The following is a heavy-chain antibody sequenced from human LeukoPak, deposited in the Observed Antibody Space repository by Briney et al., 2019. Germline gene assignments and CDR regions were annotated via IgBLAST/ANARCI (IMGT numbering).Heavy chain of an antibody. V-gene: IGHV3-11*03. CDR3: AKMEVVTADDKYFQY. J-gene: IGHJ1*01. CDR2: ISSSSSYT. CDR1: GFTFSDYY. Sequence: PGGSLRLSCTASGFTFSDYYMSWIRQAPGKGLEWVSYISSSSSYTYYADSVKGRFTISRDNSKNTLYLQMNSLRAEDTAVYYCAKMEVVTADDKYFQYWGQGTLVTVSS. D-gene: IGHD2-21*02.